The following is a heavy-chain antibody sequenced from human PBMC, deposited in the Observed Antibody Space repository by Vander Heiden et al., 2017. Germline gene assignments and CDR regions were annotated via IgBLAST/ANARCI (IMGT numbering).Heavy chain of an antibody. CDR2: ISGSGGST. V-gene: IGHV3-23*01. J-gene: IGHJ3*02. Sequence: EVQLLESGGGLVQPGGSLSLSCAASGFTFSSYAMSWVRQAPGKGLEWVSAISGSGGSTYYADSVKGRFTISRDNSKNTLYLQMNSLRAEDTAVYYCARHITMIVVVCPFDIWGQGTMVTVSS. D-gene: IGHD3-22*01. CDR3: ARHITMIVVVCPFDI. CDR1: GFTFSSYA.